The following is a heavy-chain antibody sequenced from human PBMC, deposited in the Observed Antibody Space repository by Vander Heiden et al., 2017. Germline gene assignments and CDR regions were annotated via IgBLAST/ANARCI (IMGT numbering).Heavy chain of an antibody. V-gene: IGHV1-69*01. Sequence: QVQLVQSGAEVKKPGASGKVSCNASGGTFSSYAISWVRQATGQGLEWMGGIIPIFGTANYAQKFQGRVTITADESTSTAYMELSSLRSEDTAVYYCAAHRRGYSYDTFDYWGQGTLVTVSS. CDR1: GGTFSSYA. D-gene: IGHD5-18*01. CDR2: IIPIFGTA. CDR3: AAHRRGYSYDTFDY. J-gene: IGHJ4*02.